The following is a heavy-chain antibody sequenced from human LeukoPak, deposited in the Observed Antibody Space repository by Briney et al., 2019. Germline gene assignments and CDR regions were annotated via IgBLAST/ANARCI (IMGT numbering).Heavy chain of an antibody. CDR1: GFTFSRYG. D-gene: IGHD2-2*01. CDR3: AKDLYCSSTRCQPGDLDY. V-gene: IGHV3-23*01. Sequence: GGSLRLSCAASGFTFSRYGMSWVRQAPGKGLEWVSAISGSGGTTYYADSVKGRFTISRDNSKNTLYLQMNSLRAEDTAVYYCAKDLYCSSTRCQPGDLDYWGQGTLVTVSS. CDR2: ISGSGGTT. J-gene: IGHJ4*02.